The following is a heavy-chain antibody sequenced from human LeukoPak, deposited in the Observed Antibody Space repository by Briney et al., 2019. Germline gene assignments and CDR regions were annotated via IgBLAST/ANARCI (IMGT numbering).Heavy chain of an antibody. J-gene: IGHJ6*02. D-gene: IGHD5-18*01. CDR3: AREETAMVKQYGMDV. V-gene: IGHV1-46*01. CDR1: GYTFTSYY. CDR2: INPSGGST. Sequence: ASVKVSCKASGYTFTSYYMHWVRQAPGQGLEWKGIINPSGGSTSYAQKFQGRVTMTRDTSTSTVYMELSSLRSEDTAVYYCAREETAMVKQYGMDVWGQGTTVTVSS.